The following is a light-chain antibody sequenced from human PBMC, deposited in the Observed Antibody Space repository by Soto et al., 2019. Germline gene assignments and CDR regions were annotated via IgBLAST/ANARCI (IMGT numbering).Light chain of an antibody. CDR1: SSNIGKNY. J-gene: IGLJ1*01. Sequence: QSVLTQPPSVSAAPGQKVTISCSGSSSNIGKNYVSWYQQLPGTAPKLLIYDNNKRPSGIPDRFSGSKSGTSATLGITGLQTGDEADYYCGAWDSSLSVYVFGTGTKV. CDR2: DNN. V-gene: IGLV1-51*01. CDR3: GAWDSSLSVYV.